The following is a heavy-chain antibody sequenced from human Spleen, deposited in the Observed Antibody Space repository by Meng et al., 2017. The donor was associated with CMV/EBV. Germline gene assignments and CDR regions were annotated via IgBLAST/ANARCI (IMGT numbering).Heavy chain of an antibody. CDR1: EFTFSSYA. D-gene: IGHD5-12*01. CDR3: ARPTYSGYDLYYFDY. V-gene: IGHV3-30*04. CDR2: ISYDGSHK. Sequence: GGSLRLSCAASEFTFSSYAMHWVRQAPGKGLEWVAVISYDGSHKYYADSVKGRFTISRDNSKNTLYLQMNSLRAEDTAVYYCARPTYSGYDLYYFDYWGQGTLVTVSS. J-gene: IGHJ4*02.